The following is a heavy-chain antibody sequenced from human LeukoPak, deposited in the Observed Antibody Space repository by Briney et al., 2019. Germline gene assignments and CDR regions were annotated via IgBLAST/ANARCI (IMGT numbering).Heavy chain of an antibody. CDR1: GFTFSSYG. D-gene: IGHD3-10*01. J-gene: IGHJ4*02. CDR2: ISGSGGNT. Sequence: GGSLRLSCAPSGFTFSSYGMSWVRQAPGKGLEWVSAISGSGGNTYYADSVKGRFTISRDNSKNALYLQMNSLRAEDTAVYYCAKNLWFGESHPSFDYWGQGTLVTVSS. CDR3: AKNLWFGESHPSFDY. V-gene: IGHV3-23*01.